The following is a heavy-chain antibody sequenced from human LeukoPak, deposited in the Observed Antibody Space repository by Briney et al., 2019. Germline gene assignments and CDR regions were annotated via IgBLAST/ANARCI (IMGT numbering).Heavy chain of an antibody. D-gene: IGHD6-19*01. V-gene: IGHV3-23*01. J-gene: IGHJ4*02. CDR1: GFTVGSNY. CDR3: AKDVRLYRYSSGWYSFDY. Sequence: GGSLRLSCAASGFTVGSNYMSWVRQAPGKGLEWVSGISGSAGTTYYADSVKGRFTVSRDNSKNTLYLQMNSLRAEDTAVYYCAKDVRLYRYSSGWYSFDYWGQGTLVTVSS. CDR2: ISGSAGTT.